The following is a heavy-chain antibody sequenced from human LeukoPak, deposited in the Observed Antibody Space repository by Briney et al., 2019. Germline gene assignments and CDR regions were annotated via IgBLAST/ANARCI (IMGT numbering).Heavy chain of an antibody. Sequence: PGGSLRLSCAASGFTVSSNCMSWVRQATGKGLKWVSAICGGGTTYYADSVKGRFTISRDNSKNTVYLQMNSLRAEDTAAYYCATGVASGGPPMCWGQGTLVTVSS. J-gene: IGHJ4*02. D-gene: IGHD6-13*01. CDR3: ATGVASGGPPMC. CDR1: GFTVSSNC. V-gene: IGHV3-53*01. CDR2: ICGGGTT.